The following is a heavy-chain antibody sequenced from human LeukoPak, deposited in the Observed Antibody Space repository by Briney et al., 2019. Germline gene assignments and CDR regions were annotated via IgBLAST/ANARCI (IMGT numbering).Heavy chain of an antibody. CDR2: INTSGDT. Sequence: SETLSLTCSVSGAFLTNYFWSWIRQPAGKGLQWIGRINTSGDTYYNPSLKSRVTMSVDTSKKQFSLNLSSMAAADTAVYYCARTLLPATMGAFDIWGQGTMVTVSS. CDR3: ARTLLPATMGAFDI. CDR1: GAFLTNYF. J-gene: IGHJ3*02. D-gene: IGHD2-2*01. V-gene: IGHV4-4*07.